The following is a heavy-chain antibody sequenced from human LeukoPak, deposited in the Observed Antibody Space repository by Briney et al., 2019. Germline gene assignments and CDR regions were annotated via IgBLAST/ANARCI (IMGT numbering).Heavy chain of an antibody. Sequence: ASVKVSCKASGYTFTAYYIHWVRQAPGQGLEWMGWINPNSGGTNYAQKFQGRVTMTRDTSISTAYMELSRLRSDDTAVYYCASSRYCSGGSCYPGAYWGQGTLVTVSS. CDR2: INPNSGGT. D-gene: IGHD2-15*01. CDR3: ASSRYCSGGSCYPGAY. J-gene: IGHJ4*02. CDR1: GYTFTAYY. V-gene: IGHV1-2*02.